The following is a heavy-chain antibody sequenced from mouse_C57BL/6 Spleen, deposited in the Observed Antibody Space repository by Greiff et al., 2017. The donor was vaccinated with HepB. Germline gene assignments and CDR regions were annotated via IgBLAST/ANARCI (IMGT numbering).Heavy chain of an antibody. CDR2: IDPSDSET. J-gene: IGHJ2*01. V-gene: IGHV1-52*01. D-gene: IGHD1-1*01. Sequence: VQLQQPGAELVRPGSSVKLSCKASGYTFTSYWMHWVKQRPIQGLEWIGNIDPSDSETHYNQKFKDKATLTVDKSSSTAYMQLSSLTSEDSAVYYCARGGYYGSRVPYFDDWGQGTTLTVSS. CDR1: GYTFTSYW. CDR3: ARGGYYGSRVPYFDD.